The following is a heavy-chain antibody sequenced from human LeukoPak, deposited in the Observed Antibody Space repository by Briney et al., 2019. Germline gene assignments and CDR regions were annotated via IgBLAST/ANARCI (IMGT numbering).Heavy chain of an antibody. D-gene: IGHD6-13*01. Sequence: ASVKVSCKASGYTFTSYDINWVRQATGQGLEWMGWMNPNSGNTGYARKFQGRVTITRNTSISTAYMELSSLRSEDTAVYYCARGLLSYSSSWSYAFDIWGQGTMVTVSS. CDR2: MNPNSGNT. J-gene: IGHJ3*02. CDR3: ARGLLSYSSSWSYAFDI. V-gene: IGHV1-8*03. CDR1: GYTFTSYD.